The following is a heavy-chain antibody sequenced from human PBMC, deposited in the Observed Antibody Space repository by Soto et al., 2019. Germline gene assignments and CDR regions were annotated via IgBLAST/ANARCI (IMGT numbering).Heavy chain of an antibody. V-gene: IGHV1-69*02. J-gene: IGHJ6*02. D-gene: IGHD6-6*01. Sequence: QVQLVQSGAEVKKPGSSVKVSCKASGGTFSSYTISWVRQAPGQGLEWMGRIIPILGIANYAQKFQGRVTITADKSTSTAYMELSSLRSEDTAVYYCARVNRPGRSYYGMDVWGQGTTVTVS. CDR3: ARVNRPGRSYYGMDV. CDR2: IIPILGIA. CDR1: GGTFSSYT.